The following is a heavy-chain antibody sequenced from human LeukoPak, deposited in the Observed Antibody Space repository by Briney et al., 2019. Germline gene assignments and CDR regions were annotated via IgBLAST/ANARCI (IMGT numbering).Heavy chain of an antibody. CDR3: ARGTVVFGMDV. J-gene: IGHJ6*02. CDR1: GGSFSGYY. V-gene: IGHV4-59*01. CDR2: IYYSGST. D-gene: IGHD2-15*01. Sequence: SETLSLTCAVSGGSFSGYYWSWVRQPPGKGLDWIGYIYYSGSTNYNPSLKSRVTMSVDTSKNQFSLKLSSVTAADTAVYYCARGTVVFGMDVWGQGTTVTVSS.